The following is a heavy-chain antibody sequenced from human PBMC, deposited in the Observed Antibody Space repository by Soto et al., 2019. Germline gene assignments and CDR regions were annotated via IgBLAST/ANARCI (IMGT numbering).Heavy chain of an antibody. CDR2: MSFDGSTE. D-gene: IGHD1-26*01. CDR1: GFTFSTYA. V-gene: IGHV3-30-3*01. J-gene: IGHJ4*02. CDR3: AREGGSHSNTRSYFDY. Sequence: GSLRLSCAASGFTFSTYALHWVRQAPGKGLEWVAVMSFDGSTEFYADSVKGRFTISRDSSKNTLYLQMNSLRDEDTPVYFCAREGGSHSNTRSYFDYWGQGTLVTVSS.